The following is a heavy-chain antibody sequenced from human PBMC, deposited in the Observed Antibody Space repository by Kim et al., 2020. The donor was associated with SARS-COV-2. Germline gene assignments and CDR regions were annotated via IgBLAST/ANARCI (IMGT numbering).Heavy chain of an antibody. Sequence: GRFTISRDNAKNSLYLQMNRLRAEDTALYYCAKGRGDYYGSGSRYTLFDYWGQGTLVTVSS. J-gene: IGHJ4*02. D-gene: IGHD3-10*01. CDR3: AKGRGDYYGSGSRYTLFDY. V-gene: IGHV3-9*01.